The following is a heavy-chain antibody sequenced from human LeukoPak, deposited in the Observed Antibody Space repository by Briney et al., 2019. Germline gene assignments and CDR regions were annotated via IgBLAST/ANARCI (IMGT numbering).Heavy chain of an antibody. Sequence: PGGSLRLSCAASGFTFTISTLTWVRQAPGKGLEWVSAISGSGGSTYYADSVKGRFTISRDNSKNTLYLQMNSLRAEDTAVYYCAKDVEAARRANNWFDPWGQGTLVTVSS. CDR1: GFTFTIST. J-gene: IGHJ5*02. CDR3: AKDVEAARRANNWFDP. D-gene: IGHD6-6*01. V-gene: IGHV3-23*01. CDR2: ISGSGGST.